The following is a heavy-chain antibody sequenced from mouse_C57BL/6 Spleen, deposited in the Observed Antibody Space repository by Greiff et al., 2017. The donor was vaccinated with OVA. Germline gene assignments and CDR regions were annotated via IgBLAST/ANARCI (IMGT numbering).Heavy chain of an antibody. V-gene: IGHV1-50*01. CDR2: IDPSDSYT. CDR1: GYTFTSYW. CDR3: SRFSYRAWFGY. D-gene: IGHD2-12*01. Sequence: VQLQQPGAELVKPGASVKLSCKASGYTFTSYWMQWVKQRPGQGLEWIGEIDPSDSYTNYNQKFKGKATLTVDTSSSTAYMQLSSLTSEDSAVYYLSRFSYRAWFGYWGQGAMVTVSA. J-gene: IGHJ3*01.